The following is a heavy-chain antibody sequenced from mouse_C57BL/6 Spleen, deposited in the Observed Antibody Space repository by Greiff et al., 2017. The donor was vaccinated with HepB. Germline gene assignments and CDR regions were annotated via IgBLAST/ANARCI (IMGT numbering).Heavy chain of an antibody. CDR1: GFNIKDDY. D-gene: IGHD2-2*01. J-gene: IGHJ3*01. CDR2: IDPEKGDT. Sequence: VQLQQSGAELVRPGASVKLSCTASGFNIKDDYMHWVKQRPEQGLEWIGWIDPEKGDTEYASKFQGKATRTADTSSNTAYLQLSSLTSEDTAVYYCTTFGGYAFAYWGQGTLVTVSA. V-gene: IGHV14-4*01. CDR3: TTFGGYAFAY.